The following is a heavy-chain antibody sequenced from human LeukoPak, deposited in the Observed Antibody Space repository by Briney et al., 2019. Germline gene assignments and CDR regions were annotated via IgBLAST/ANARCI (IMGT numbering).Heavy chain of an antibody. CDR3: AKHAGDGVGGGWFDP. J-gene: IGHJ5*02. CDR2: IYYSGST. Sequence: PSETLSLTCTVSGGSISTYYWSWIRQPPGKGLEWIGYIYYSGSTNYSPSLKSRVTISVDTSKNQFSLKLSSVTAADTAVYYCAKHAGDGVGGGWFDPWGQGTLVTVSS. V-gene: IGHV4-59*08. D-gene: IGHD2-21*02. CDR1: GGSISTYY.